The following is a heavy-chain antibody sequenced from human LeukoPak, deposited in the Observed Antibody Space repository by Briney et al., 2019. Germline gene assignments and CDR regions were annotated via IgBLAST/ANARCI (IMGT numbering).Heavy chain of an antibody. CDR2: ISSNGGST. Sequence: PGGSLRLSCAASGFTSTTYPMHWVRQAPGKGLEYVSAISSNGGSTYYANSVKGRFTISRDNSKNTLYLQMDSLRADDMAVYYCARVYRTAYGAVWAQGTTVTVSS. J-gene: IGHJ6*02. CDR3: ARVYRTAYGAV. D-gene: IGHD4-17*01. V-gene: IGHV3-64*01. CDR1: GFTSTTYP.